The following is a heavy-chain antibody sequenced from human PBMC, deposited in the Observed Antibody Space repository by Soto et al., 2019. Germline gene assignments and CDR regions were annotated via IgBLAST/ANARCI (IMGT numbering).Heavy chain of an antibody. CDR1: GFTFSSYA. CDR2: ISGSGGST. CDR3: AKSSALGYCSSTSCYTIDY. Sequence: GGSLRLSCAASGFTFSSYAMSWVRQAPGKGQEWVSAISGSGGSTYYADSVKGRFTISRDNSKNTLYLQMNSLRAEDTAVYYCAKSSALGYCSSTSCYTIDYWGQGTLVTVSS. D-gene: IGHD2-2*02. V-gene: IGHV3-23*01. J-gene: IGHJ4*02.